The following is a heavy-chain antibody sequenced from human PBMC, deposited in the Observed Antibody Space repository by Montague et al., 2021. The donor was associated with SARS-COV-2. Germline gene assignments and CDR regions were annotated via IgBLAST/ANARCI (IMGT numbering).Heavy chain of an antibody. J-gene: IGHJ5*02. Sequence: SETLSLTCTVSGGSISSYYWSWIRQPPGKGLEWIGYIYYSGSTNHNPSLKSQVTISVDTSKNQFSLKLSSVTAADTAVYYCARGGDMNWFDLWGQGTLVTVSS. CDR1: GGSISSYY. CDR2: IYYSGST. V-gene: IGHV4-59*01. D-gene: IGHD2-21*01. CDR3: ARGGDMNWFDL.